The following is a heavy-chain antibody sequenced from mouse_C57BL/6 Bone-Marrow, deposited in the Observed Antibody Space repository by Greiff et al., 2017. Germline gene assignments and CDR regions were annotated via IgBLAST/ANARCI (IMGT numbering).Heavy chain of an antibody. V-gene: IGHV1-80*01. Sequence: QVQLQQSGAELVKPGASVKISCKASGYAFSSYWMNWVKQRPGKGLEWIGQIYPGDGDTNYNGQFKGKATLTADKSSSTAYMQLSSLTSEDSAVYFCARKRGGSRYFDYWGQGTTLTVSS. CDR1: GYAFSSYW. CDR2: IYPGDGDT. J-gene: IGHJ2*01. CDR3: ARKRGGSRYFDY.